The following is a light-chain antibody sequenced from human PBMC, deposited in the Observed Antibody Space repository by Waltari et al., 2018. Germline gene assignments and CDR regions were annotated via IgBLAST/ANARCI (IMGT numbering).Light chain of an antibody. CDR2: LGS. CDR3: MQALQTRT. CDR1: QCLLHSNGYIY. J-gene: IGKJ1*01. V-gene: IGKV2-28*01. Sequence: IVMTQSPLSLPVTPGDPASISCRSSQCLLHSNGYIYLDWYLQKPGQSPQLLIYLGSNRASGVPDRFSGSGSGTDFTLKISRVEAEDVGVYYCMQALQTRTFGQGTKVEIK.